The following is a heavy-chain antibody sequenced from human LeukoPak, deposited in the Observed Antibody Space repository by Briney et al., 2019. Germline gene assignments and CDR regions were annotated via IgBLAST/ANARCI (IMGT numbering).Heavy chain of an antibody. CDR1: GFTLSSYS. Sequence: GGSLRLSCAASGFTLSSYSMNWVRQAPGKGLEWVSYISSSSSTIYYADSVKGRFTISRDNARNSLYLQMNSLRAEDTAVYYCRITMVRGVIEGSDYWGQGTLVTVSS. D-gene: IGHD3-10*01. CDR3: RITMVRGVIEGSDY. V-gene: IGHV3-48*04. J-gene: IGHJ4*02. CDR2: ISSSSSTI.